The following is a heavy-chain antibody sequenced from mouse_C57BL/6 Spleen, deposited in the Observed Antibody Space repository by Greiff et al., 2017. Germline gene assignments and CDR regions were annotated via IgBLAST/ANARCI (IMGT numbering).Heavy chain of an antibody. CDR3: ARKAQASWFAY. CDR1: GFTFSSYA. J-gene: IGHJ3*01. CDR2: ISAGGSYT. D-gene: IGHD3-2*02. V-gene: IGHV5-4*01. Sequence: EVQRVESGGGLVKPGGSLKLSCAASGFTFSSYAMSWVRQTPEKRLEWVATISAGGSYTYYPDNVKGRFTISRDNAKNNLYLQMSHLKSEDTAMYYCARKAQASWFAYWGQGTLVTVSA.